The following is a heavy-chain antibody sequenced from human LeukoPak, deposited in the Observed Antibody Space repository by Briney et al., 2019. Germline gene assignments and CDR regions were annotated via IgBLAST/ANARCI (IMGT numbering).Heavy chain of an antibody. J-gene: IGHJ4*02. CDR1: GGTFSSYA. CDR2: IIPIFGTA. CDR3: AKNPYEYYFDY. Sequence: SVKVSCKASGGTFSSYAISWVRQAPGQGLEWMGGIIPIFGTANYAQKFQGRVTITADESTSTAYMELSRLRSDDTAVYYCAKNPYEYYFDYWGQGTLVTVSS. D-gene: IGHD5-12*01. V-gene: IGHV1-69*13.